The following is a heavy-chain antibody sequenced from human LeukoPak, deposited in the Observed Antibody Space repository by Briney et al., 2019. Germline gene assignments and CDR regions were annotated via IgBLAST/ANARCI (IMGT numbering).Heavy chain of an antibody. CDR3: AKDHLPGIVVADRDY. J-gene: IGHJ4*02. CDR1: GFTFSSYG. Sequence: GGSLRLSCAASGFTFSSYGMHWVRQAPGKGLEWVAFIRYDGSNKYYADSVKGRFTISRDNSKNTVYLQINSLRAEDTAVYYCAKDHLPGIVVADRDYWGQGTLVTVSS. CDR2: IRYDGSNK. V-gene: IGHV3-30*02. D-gene: IGHD6-19*01.